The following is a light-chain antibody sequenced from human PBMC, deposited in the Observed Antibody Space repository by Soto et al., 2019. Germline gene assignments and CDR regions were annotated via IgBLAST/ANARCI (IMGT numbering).Light chain of an antibody. Sequence: EIVMTQSPATLSVSPGERVTLSCRAGQSVSDNLAWYQQKPGQAPRLLIYGASTRATGIPARFSGSGSGTEFTLTISSLQSEDFAVYYCQQYNNWLFTFGGGTRVEIK. V-gene: IGKV3-15*01. J-gene: IGKJ4*01. CDR3: QQYNNWLFT. CDR1: QSVSDN. CDR2: GAS.